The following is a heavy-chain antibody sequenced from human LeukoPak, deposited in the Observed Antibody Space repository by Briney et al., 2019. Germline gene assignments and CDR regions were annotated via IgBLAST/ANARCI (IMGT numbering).Heavy chain of an antibody. Sequence: GRSLRLSCAASGFTFSSYGMHWVRQVPGKGLEWVAVIWYDGSNKYYADSVKGRFTISRDNSKNTLYLQMNSLRAEDTAVYYCARVSSRDDYIWGSYLDYWGQGTLVTVSS. D-gene: IGHD3-16*02. CDR2: IWYDGSNK. CDR3: ARVSSRDDYIWGSYLDY. J-gene: IGHJ4*02. V-gene: IGHV3-33*01. CDR1: GFTFSSYG.